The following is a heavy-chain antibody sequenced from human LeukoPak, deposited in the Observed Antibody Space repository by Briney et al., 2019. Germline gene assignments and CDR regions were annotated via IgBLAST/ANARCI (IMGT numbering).Heavy chain of an antibody. CDR3: ARNLLPAAGAPYYYGMDV. J-gene: IGHJ6*02. CDR1: GGTFSSYA. Sequence: ASVKVSCKASGGTFSSYAISWVRQAPGQGLEWMGRIIPILGIANYAQKFQGSVTITADKSTSTAYMELSRLRSEDTAVYYCARNLLPAAGAPYYYGMDVWGQGTTVTVSS. V-gene: IGHV1-69*04. CDR2: IIPILGIA. D-gene: IGHD6-13*01.